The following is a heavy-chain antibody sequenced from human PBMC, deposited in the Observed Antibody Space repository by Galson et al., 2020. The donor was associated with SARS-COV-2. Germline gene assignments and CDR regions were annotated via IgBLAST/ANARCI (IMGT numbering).Heavy chain of an antibody. CDR1: GGSISSSSYY. CDR3: ARVLWGFVGATGDFDY. D-gene: IGHD7-27*01. V-gene: IGHV4-39*07. J-gene: IGHJ4*02. Sequence: SQTLSLTCTVSGGSISSSSYYWGWIRQPPGKGLEWIGRIYYSGSTYYNPSLKSRVTISVDTSKNQFSLKLSSVTAADTAVYYCARVLWGFVGATGDFDYWGQGTLVTVSS. CDR2: IYYSGST.